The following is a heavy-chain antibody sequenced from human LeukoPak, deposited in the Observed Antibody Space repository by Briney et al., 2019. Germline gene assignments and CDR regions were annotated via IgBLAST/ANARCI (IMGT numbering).Heavy chain of an antibody. CDR1: GGSISSGGYS. J-gene: IGHJ6*02. CDR2: IYHSGST. D-gene: IGHD4-17*01. V-gene: IGHV4-30-2*01. Sequence: PSETLSLTCAVSGGSISSGGYSWSWIRQPPGKGLEWIGYIYHSGSTYYNPSLKSRVTISVDRSKNQFSLKLSSVTAADTAVYYCARAYGDDGMDVWGLGTTVTVSS. CDR3: ARAYGDDGMDV.